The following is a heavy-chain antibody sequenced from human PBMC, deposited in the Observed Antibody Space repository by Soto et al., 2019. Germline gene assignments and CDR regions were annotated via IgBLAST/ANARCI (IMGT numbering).Heavy chain of an antibody. Sequence: ASVKVSCKASGYTFTSYAMHWVRQAPGQRLEWMGWINAGNGNTKYSQKFQGRVTITRDTSASTAYMELSSLRSEDTAVYYCARDRRDIVVVPAAISIWAWFDPWGQGTLVTVSS. V-gene: IGHV1-3*01. D-gene: IGHD2-2*01. CDR1: GYTFTSYA. CDR2: INAGNGNT. J-gene: IGHJ5*02. CDR3: ARDRRDIVVVPAAISIWAWFDP.